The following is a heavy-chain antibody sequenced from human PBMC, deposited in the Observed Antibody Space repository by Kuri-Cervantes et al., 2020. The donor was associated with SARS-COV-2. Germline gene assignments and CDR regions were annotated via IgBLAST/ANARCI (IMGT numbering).Heavy chain of an antibody. J-gene: IGHJ6*03. CDR3: ARVAGEGPIYYYYMDV. D-gene: IGHD2-21*01. Sequence: GGSLRLSCVASGFSLSRYTMNWVRQAPGKALEWVSSISGSGSYIYYADSVKGRFTIPKESGENSLYLHMNSLRGDDTAVYYCARVAGEGPIYYYYMDVWGKGTTVTVSS. CDR2: ISGSGSYI. V-gene: IGHV3-21*01. CDR1: GFSLSRYT.